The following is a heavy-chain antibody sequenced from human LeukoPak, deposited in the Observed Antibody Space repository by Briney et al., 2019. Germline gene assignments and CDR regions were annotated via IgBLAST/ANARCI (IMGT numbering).Heavy chain of an antibody. CDR3: GALYYYYYYVGV. CDR1: GFTFSDYY. V-gene: IGHV3-11*01. Sequence: GGSLRLSCAASGFTFSDYYMSWIRQAPGKGLEWVSYISSSGSTIYYADSVKGRFTISRDNAKNSLYLQMNSLRAEDTAVYYCGALYYYYYYVGVWGKGTTVTISS. J-gene: IGHJ6*03. CDR2: ISSSGSTI.